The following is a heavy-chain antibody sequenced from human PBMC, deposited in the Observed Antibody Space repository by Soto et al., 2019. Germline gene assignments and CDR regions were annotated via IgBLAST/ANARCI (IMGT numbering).Heavy chain of an antibody. V-gene: IGHV4-31*03. D-gene: IGHD4-17*01. CDR3: ARDADYGGSRGGMAV. CDR1: GGSVNNANYF. CDR2: IYYSGST. Sequence: QVRLEESGPGLVKPSETLSLICSVSGGSVNNANYFWNWIRHHPENGLEWIGYIYYSGSTRYNPSFKTRATLSIDTSKNQFSLGLNSVTVADTAVYFCARDADYGGSRGGMAVWGRGTTVTVSS. J-gene: IGHJ6*02.